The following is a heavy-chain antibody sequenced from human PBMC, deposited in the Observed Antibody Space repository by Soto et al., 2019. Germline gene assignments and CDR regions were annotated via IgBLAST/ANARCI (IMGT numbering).Heavy chain of an antibody. D-gene: IGHD6-13*01. CDR1: GYTFTGYY. Sequence: ASVKVSCKASGYTFTGYYMHWVRQAPGQGLEWMGWINPNSGGTNYAQKFQGWVTMTRETSISTAYMELSRLRSDDTAVYYCARERIAAAGTHLYYYGMDVWGQGTTVTVSS. V-gene: IGHV1-2*04. J-gene: IGHJ6*02. CDR3: ARERIAAAGTHLYYYGMDV. CDR2: INPNSGGT.